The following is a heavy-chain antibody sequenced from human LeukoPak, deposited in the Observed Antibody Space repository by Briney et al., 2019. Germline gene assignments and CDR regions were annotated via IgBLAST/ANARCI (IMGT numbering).Heavy chain of an antibody. V-gene: IGHV1-8*03. J-gene: IGHJ4*02. D-gene: IGHD5-12*01. CDR3: ARGRSTGYPYYFEY. Sequence: GASVNVACKASGYTFTSYDINWVRQATGQGLEWMGWMNPNSGSTGYAQKFQGRVTITRNTSISTAYMELSGLRSEDTAVYYCARGRSTGYPYYFEYWGQGTLVTVSS. CDR1: GYTFTSYD. CDR2: MNPNSGST.